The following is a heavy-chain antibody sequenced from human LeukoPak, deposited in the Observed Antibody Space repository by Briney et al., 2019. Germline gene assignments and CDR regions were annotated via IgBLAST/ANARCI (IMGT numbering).Heavy chain of an antibody. Sequence: ASLKVSCKASGYTFTSYDINCVRHAPGQRLEWMGWMNPNSGNTGYAQKFQGRVTMTRNTSISTAYMELSSLRSEDTAVYYCARAIRGVYGDYAPGYYYYYMDVWGKGTTVTVSS. CDR1: GYTFTSYD. D-gene: IGHD4-17*01. J-gene: IGHJ6*03. CDR2: MNPNSGNT. V-gene: IGHV1-8*01. CDR3: ARAIRGVYGDYAPGYYYYYMDV.